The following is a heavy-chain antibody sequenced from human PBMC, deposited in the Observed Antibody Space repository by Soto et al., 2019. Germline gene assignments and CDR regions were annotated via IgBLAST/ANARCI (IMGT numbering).Heavy chain of an antibody. CDR3: ATSITVFRLLIAPFDP. V-gene: IGHV4-34*10. D-gene: IGHD3-3*01. CDR2: INHTVGT. CDR1: GGSVNGYY. J-gene: IGHJ5*02. Sequence: NPSETLSLTCAVYGGSVNGYYLNWIRQPPGKGLEWIGEINHTVGTHYNPSLKSRVTMSVDTSKNQFYLRLSSVTAADTAIYYCATSITVFRLLIAPFDPWGQGTQVTVSS.